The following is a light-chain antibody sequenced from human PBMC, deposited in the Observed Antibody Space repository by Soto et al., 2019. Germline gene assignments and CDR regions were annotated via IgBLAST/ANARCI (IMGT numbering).Light chain of an antibody. CDR2: DVS. Sequence: CVLAQPASVSGSPGQSITISCTGTSSDVGGYDFVSWYQQHPGKAPKLMISDVSNRPSGGSNRFSGSKSGNTASLTISGLQTEDEADYYCSSYTSSKTYVFGTGTRSPS. V-gene: IGLV2-14*01. CDR3: SSYTSSKTYV. J-gene: IGLJ1*01. CDR1: SSDVGGYDF.